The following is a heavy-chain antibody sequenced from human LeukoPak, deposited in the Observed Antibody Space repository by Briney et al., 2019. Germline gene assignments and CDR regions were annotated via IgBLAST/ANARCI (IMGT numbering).Heavy chain of an antibody. V-gene: IGHV1-18*01. CDR2: ISAYNGNT. Sequence: GASVKVSCKASGYTFTSYGISWVRQAPGQGLEWMGWISAYNGNTNYAQKLQGRVTMTTDTSTSAAYMELRSLRSDDTAVYYCARQLGYCSGGSCPNWFDPWGQGTLVTVSS. D-gene: IGHD2-15*01. CDR3: ARQLGYCSGGSCPNWFDP. J-gene: IGHJ5*02. CDR1: GYTFTSYG.